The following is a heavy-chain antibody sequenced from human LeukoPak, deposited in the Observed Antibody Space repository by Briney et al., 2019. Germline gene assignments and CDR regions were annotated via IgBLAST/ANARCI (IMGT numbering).Heavy chain of an antibody. Sequence: QPGGSLRLSCAASGFTFSTFGMHWVRQAPGKGLEWVAFIRYDETEKYYADSVKGRFTISRDNSENTMYLQMDSLGAEDTAVYFCAKGYCTTTNCYTYYYYYMDVWGKGTTVTVSS. CDR2: IRYDETEK. J-gene: IGHJ6*03. CDR3: AKGYCTTTNCYTYYYYYMDV. D-gene: IGHD2-2*02. V-gene: IGHV3-30*02. CDR1: GFTFSTFG.